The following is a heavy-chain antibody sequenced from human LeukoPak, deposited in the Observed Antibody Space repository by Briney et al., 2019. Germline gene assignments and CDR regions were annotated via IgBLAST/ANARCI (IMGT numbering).Heavy chain of an antibody. CDR3: ARALGSSGWYFYSYFDY. V-gene: IGHV4-59*01. J-gene: IGHJ4*02. CDR1: GGSISSYY. Sequence: PSETLSLTCTVSGGSISSYYWSWIRQPPGKVLEWIGYIYYSGSTNYNPSLKSGVTISVDTSKTQISLKLSSVTAADTAVYYCARALGSSGWYFYSYFDYWGQGTLVTVSS. CDR2: IYYSGST. D-gene: IGHD6-19*01.